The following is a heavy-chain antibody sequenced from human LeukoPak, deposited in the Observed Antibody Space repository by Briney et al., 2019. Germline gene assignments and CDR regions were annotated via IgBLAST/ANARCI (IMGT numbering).Heavy chain of an antibody. Sequence: GGSLRLSCAASGFTFSSYXXSWVXQAXXXXXXXXXAISGSGGSTYYADSVKGRFTISRDNSKNTLYLQMNSLRAEDTAVYYCAKASITMVRGVIGYWGQGTLVTVSS. CDR3: AKASITMVRGVIGY. CDR2: ISGSGGST. J-gene: IGHJ4*02. D-gene: IGHD3-10*01. V-gene: IGHV3-23*01. CDR1: GFTFSSYX.